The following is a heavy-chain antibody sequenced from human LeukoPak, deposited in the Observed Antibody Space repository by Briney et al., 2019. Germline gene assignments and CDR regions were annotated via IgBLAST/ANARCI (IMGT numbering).Heavy chain of an antibody. CDR3: AKDPYGTRYFDY. CDR2: LSGSGGDT. V-gene: IGHV3-23*01. D-gene: IGHD2-2*01. Sequence: GGSLRLSCGASGFTLNKYAMSWVPQAPGKGLEWVSSLSGSGGDTYYAEAVKGRFTISRDNSKNTVYLEMNSRGAEDTAVYYCAKDPYGTRYFDYWGQGTLVTVSS. CDR1: GFTLNKYA. J-gene: IGHJ4*02.